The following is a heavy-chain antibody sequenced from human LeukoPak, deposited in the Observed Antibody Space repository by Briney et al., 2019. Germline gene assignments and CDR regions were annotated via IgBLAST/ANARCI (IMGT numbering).Heavy chain of an antibody. CDR1: GFTFSTFA. CDR2: IFPSGGEI. J-gene: IGHJ4*02. V-gene: IGHV3-48*03. CDR3: ARDQADWLEIDY. D-gene: IGHD3-9*01. Sequence: GGSMRLSCAASGFTFSTFAMIWVRQPPGKGLEWVSSIFPSGGEIHYADSVKGRFTISRDNAKNSLYLQMNSLRAEDTAVYYCARDQADWLEIDYWGQGTLVTVSS.